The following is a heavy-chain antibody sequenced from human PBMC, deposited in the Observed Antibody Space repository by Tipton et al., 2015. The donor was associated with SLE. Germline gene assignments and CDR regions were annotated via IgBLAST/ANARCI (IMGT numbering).Heavy chain of an antibody. CDR2: ISSYGDST. Sequence: SLRLSCSASGFTFSTYPMHWVRQAPGKGLEYVSAISSYGDSTYYADSVKGRFTISRDNSKNTLYLQMSSLTTEDTAVYYCVKRDCSDGSCWGQGTMVTVSS. J-gene: IGHJ3*01. V-gene: IGHV3-64D*06. D-gene: IGHD2-15*01. CDR3: VKRDCSDGSC. CDR1: GFTFSTYP.